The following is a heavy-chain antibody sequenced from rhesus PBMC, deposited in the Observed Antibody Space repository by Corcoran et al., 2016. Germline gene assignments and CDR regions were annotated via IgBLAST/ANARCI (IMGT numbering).Heavy chain of an antibody. Sequence: QVQLQESGPGLVKPSETLSLTCAVSGGSISGYYYWSWIRQPPGKGLEWIWSIYGSGGSNYLNPSLTSRVTLSVDTSKNQFSLKLSSVTAADTAVYYCASGYCSSTYCSSFDYWGQGVLVTVSS. J-gene: IGHJ4*01. CDR3: ASGYCSSTYCSSFDY. CDR1: GGSISGYYY. D-gene: IGHD2-15*01. CDR2: IYGSGGSN. V-gene: IGHV4S14*01.